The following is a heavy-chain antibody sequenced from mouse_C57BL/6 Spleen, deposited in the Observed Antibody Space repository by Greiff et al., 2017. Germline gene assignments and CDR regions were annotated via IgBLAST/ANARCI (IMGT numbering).Heavy chain of an antibody. CDR1: GFTFSDYG. CDR2: ISSGSSTI. V-gene: IGHV5-17*01. CDR3: ARVDYSFAY. D-gene: IGHD2-4*01. Sequence: EVHLVESGGGLVKPEGSLKLSCAASGFTFSDYGMHWVRQAPEKGLEWVAYISSGSSTIYYADTVKGRFTISRDNAKNTLFLQMTSLRSEDTAMYYCARVDYSFAYWGQGTLVTVSA. J-gene: IGHJ3*01.